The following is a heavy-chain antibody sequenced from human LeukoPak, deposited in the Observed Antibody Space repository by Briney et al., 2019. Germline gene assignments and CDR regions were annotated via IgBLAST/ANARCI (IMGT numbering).Heavy chain of an antibody. CDR3: ASYDSSGYYHYFDY. CDR1: GLTFRSYA. Sequence: GGSLRLSCAASGLTFRSYAMSWVRQAPGKGLEWVSAISGSGGSTDYADSVKGRFTISRDNSKNTLYMQMNSLRAEDTAVYYCASYDSSGYYHYFDYWGQGTLVTVSS. V-gene: IGHV3-23*01. J-gene: IGHJ4*02. D-gene: IGHD3-22*01. CDR2: ISGSGGST.